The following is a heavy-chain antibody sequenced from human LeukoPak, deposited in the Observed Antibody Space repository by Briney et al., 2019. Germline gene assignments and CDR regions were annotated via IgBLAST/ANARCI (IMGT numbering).Heavy chain of an antibody. Sequence: SVKVSCKASGGTFSSYAISWVRQAPGQGLEWMGGIIPIFGTANYAQKFQGRVTITTAESTSTAYMELSSLRSEDTAAYYCARDRGITMVRGVIYPHFDYWGQGTLVTVSS. CDR2: IIPIFGTA. CDR3: ARDRGITMVRGVIYPHFDY. D-gene: IGHD3-10*01. J-gene: IGHJ4*02. CDR1: GGTFSSYA. V-gene: IGHV1-69*05.